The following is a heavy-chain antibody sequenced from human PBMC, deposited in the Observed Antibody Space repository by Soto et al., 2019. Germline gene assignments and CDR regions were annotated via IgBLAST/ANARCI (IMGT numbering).Heavy chain of an antibody. D-gene: IGHD2-2*01. V-gene: IGHV4-4*02. CDR3: ATEAYWYCGTTTCTRGYFYS. Sequence: SETLSLTCAVSSDSVTSNNWWSWVRQAPGKGLEWIGEIYHSGSTSYNPSLKSRVTISMDKSRNHFSLGLNSVTAADTAVYYCATEAYWYCGTTTCTRGYFYSWGQGTLVTVSS. J-gene: IGHJ4*02. CDR2: IYHSGST. CDR1: SDSVTSNNW.